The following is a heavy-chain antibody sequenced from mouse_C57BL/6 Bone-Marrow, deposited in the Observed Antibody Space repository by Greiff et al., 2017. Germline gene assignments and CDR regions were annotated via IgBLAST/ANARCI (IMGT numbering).Heavy chain of an antibody. CDR2: IWSGGST. J-gene: IGHJ4*01. V-gene: IGHV2-2*01. Sequence: VQGVESGPGLVQPSQSLSITCTVSGFSLTSHGVHWVRQSPGKGLEWLGVIWSGGSTDYNAAFISRLNISKDNSKSQVFFKMNSLQADDTAIYYCARKLFDAMDYWGQGTSVTVSS. CDR1: GFSLTSHG. CDR3: ARKLFDAMDY.